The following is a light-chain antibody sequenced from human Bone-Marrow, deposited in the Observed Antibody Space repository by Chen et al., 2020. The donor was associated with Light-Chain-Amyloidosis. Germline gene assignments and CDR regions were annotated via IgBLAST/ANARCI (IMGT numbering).Light chain of an antibody. CDR2: DDR. Sequence: SYVLTQPSSVSVAPGQTATIACGGNNIGSTSVHWYQQTPGQAPLLVVYDDRDRPSGIPGRFSGSNSGNTATLTISRVEAGDEADYYCQVWDRSSDRPVFGGGTKLTVL. CDR1: NIGSTS. V-gene: IGLV3-21*02. CDR3: QVWDRSSDRPV. J-gene: IGLJ3*02.